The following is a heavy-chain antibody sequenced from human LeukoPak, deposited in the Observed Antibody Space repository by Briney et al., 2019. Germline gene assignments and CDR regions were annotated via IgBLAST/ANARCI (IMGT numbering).Heavy chain of an antibody. D-gene: IGHD3-10*01. Sequence: GGSLRLSCATSGFTFSTYWMSWVRQAPGNGPEWVANINQDGRTKYYVDSVRGRFTISRDNAKNSLYLQMNSLRAEDTAVYYCTRDSQGSRTYSVDYWGQGTLVTVSS. CDR3: TRDSQGSRTYSVDY. J-gene: IGHJ4*02. CDR1: GFTFSTYW. CDR2: INQDGRTK. V-gene: IGHV3-7*03.